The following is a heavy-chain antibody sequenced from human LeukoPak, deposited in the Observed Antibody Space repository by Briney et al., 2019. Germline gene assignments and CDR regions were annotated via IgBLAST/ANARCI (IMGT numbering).Heavy chain of an antibody. V-gene: IGHV3-23*01. J-gene: IGHJ4*02. CDR2: LSGSGGGT. Sequence: GGSLRLSCAVSGITFSNYGMSWVRQAPGKGLEWVAGLSGSGGGTNYADSVQGRFTISRDNPTNTLYLQMNSLRAEDTAVYFCAKRGVVIRVFLVGFHKEAYYFDSWGQGALVTVSS. CDR1: GITFSNYG. D-gene: IGHD3-10*01. CDR3: AKRGVVIRVFLVGFHKEAYYFDS.